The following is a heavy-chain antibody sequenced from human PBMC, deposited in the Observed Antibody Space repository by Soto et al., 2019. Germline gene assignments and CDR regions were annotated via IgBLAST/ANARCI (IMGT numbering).Heavy chain of an antibody. J-gene: IGHJ3*02. CDR3: ARGRLTATKSGASGAFEI. Sequence: QVQLVQSGAEVQKPGSSVKVSCKASGGTLDSQGISWFRQAPGQGLEWMGRITPVSETANYAQRFQGRVTITADKSTSTAYMELSGLKSDDTAVYYCARGRLTATKSGASGAFEIWGQGTMIIVSS. V-gene: IGHV1-69*06. D-gene: IGHD1-26*01. CDR2: ITPVSETA. CDR1: GGTLDSQG.